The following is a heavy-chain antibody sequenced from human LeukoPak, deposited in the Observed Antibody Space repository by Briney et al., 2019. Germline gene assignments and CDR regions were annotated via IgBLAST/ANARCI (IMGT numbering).Heavy chain of an antibody. V-gene: IGHV4-59*01. CDR1: GGSISSYY. CDR3: AREGRATSAFDY. CDR2: IYYSGST. D-gene: IGHD1-26*01. Sequence: PSETLSLTCTVSGGSISSYYWSWIRQPPGKGLEWIGYIYYSGSTNYNPSLKSRVTISVDTSKNQFSLKLSSVTAADTAVYYCAREGRATSAFDYWGQGTLVTVSS. J-gene: IGHJ4*02.